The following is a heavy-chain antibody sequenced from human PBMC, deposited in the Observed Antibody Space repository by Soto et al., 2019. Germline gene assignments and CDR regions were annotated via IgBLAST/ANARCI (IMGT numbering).Heavy chain of an antibody. D-gene: IGHD3-10*01. CDR3: ASGWFGELSTYYYGMDV. CDR1: GGSFSGYY. J-gene: IGHJ6*02. V-gene: IGHV4-34*01. Sequence: SETLSLTCAVYGGSFSGYYWSWIRQPPGKGLEWIGEINHSGSTNCNPSLKSRVTISVDTSKNQFSLKLSSVTAADTAVYYCASGWFGELSTYYYGMDVWGQGTTVTVSS. CDR2: INHSGST.